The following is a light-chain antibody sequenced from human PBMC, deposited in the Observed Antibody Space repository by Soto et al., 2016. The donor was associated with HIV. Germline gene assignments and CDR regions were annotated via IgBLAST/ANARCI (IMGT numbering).Light chain of an antibody. CDR1: QGVGTS. V-gene: IGKV1-NL1*01. CDR2: GAS. Sequence: DIQMTQSPSSLSAFVGDEVTFNCRASQGVGTSVAWYQQKPGKDPKVVLYGASRLESGVPSRFTGSGFGTDFTLTISSLQPEDIATYFCQQYKTYPLTFGGGTKVQIK. CDR3: QQYKTYPLT. J-gene: IGKJ4*01.